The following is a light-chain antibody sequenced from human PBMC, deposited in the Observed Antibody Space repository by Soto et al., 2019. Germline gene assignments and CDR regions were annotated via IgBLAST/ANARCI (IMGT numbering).Light chain of an antibody. CDR2: AAS. J-gene: IGKJ3*01. CDR3: MQGTNCPPT. CDR1: QDRSSY. V-gene: IGKV1-8*01. Sequence: AVGMTQSPRSLSASTGDRVTITCRASQDRSSYLAWYQQRPGKAPRRLIYAASTRHTGVPDRFSGSGSGTDFTLTISRVEAEDVAAYYCMQGTNCPPTFGPGTKVDIK.